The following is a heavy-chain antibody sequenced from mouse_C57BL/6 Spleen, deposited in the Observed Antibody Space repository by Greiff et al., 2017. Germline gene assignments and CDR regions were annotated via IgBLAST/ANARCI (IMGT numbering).Heavy chain of an antibody. CDR1: GYAFSSSW. V-gene: IGHV1-82*01. D-gene: IGHD3-3*01. CDR2: IYPGDGDT. J-gene: IGHJ2*01. Sequence: QVQLKESGPELVKPGASVKISCKASGYAFSSSWMNWVKQRPGKGLEWIGRIYPGDGDTNYNGKFKGKATLTADKSSSTAYMQLSSLTSEDSAVYFCARMRDGDYWGQGTTLTVSS. CDR3: ARMRDGDY.